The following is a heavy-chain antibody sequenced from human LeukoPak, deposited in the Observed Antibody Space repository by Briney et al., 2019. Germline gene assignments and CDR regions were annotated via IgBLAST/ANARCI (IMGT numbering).Heavy chain of an antibody. J-gene: IGHJ3*02. V-gene: IGHV1-69*04. Sequence: AASVKVSCKASGYTFTSYGISWVRQAPGQGLEWMGRIIPILGIANYAQKFQGRVTITADKSTSTAYMELSSLRSEDTAVYYCAREDPQSKAFDIWGQGTMVTVSS. CDR2: IIPILGIA. CDR1: GYTFTSYG. CDR3: AREDPQSKAFDI.